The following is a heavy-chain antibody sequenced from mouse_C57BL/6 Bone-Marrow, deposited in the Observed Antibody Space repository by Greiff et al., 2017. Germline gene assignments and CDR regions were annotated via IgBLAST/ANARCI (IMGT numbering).Heavy chain of an antibody. Sequence: QVQLQQSGAELARPGASVKLSCKASGYTFTSYGISWVKQRTGQGLEWIGEIYPRSGNTYYNEKFKGKATLTADKSSSTAYMELRSLTSEDSAVYFCAREGLGRGGYYFDDWGQGTTLTVSS. CDR2: IYPRSGNT. V-gene: IGHV1-81*01. D-gene: IGHD4-1*01. J-gene: IGHJ2*01. CDR3: AREGLGRGGYYFDD. CDR1: GYTFTSYG.